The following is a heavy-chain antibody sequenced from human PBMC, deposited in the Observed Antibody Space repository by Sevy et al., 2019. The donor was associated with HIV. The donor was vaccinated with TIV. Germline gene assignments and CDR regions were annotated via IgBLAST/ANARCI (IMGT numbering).Heavy chain of an antibody. Sequence: GGSLRLSCAASGFTFTYYDMTWVRQAPGKGLEWVSSISGSGGSTYYADSVKGRFSISRDNSKNNLYLQMNSLRADDTAVYYCTKGVPFLPRAGYCHYYFDYGRQGTLVTVSS. CDR3: TKGVPFLPRAGYCHYYFDY. CDR1: GFTFTYYD. CDR2: ISGSGGST. V-gene: IGHV3-23*01. D-gene: IGHD3-9*01. J-gene: IGHJ4*02.